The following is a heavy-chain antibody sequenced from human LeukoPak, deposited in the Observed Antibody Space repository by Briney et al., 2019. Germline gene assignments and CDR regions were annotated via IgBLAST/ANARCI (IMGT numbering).Heavy chain of an antibody. V-gene: IGHV1-8*01. CDR2: MNPNSGNT. J-gene: IGHJ6*03. CDR1: GYTVTSYD. CDR3: ARGLLTIRSRYYYMDV. D-gene: IGHD3-3*01. Sequence: ASVKVSCKASGYTVTSYDINWVRQATGQGLEWMGWMNPNSGNTGYAQKFQGRVTMTRNTSISTAYMELSSLRSEDTAVYYCARGLLTIRSRYYYMDVWGKGTTVTVSS.